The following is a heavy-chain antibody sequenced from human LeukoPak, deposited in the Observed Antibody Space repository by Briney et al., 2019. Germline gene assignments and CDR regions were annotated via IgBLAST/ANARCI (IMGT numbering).Heavy chain of an antibody. D-gene: IGHD3-22*01. CDR2: IYDGGST. CDR3: ARESYYDSRDSFSDAFHI. V-gene: IGHV4-4*07. CDR1: GGSVNSYY. Sequence: SETLSLTCTVSGGSVNSYYLSWIRQPAGKTLEWIGRIYDGGSTNYNPSLKSRVTMSVDTSKNQISLKLKSVTAADTAVYYCARESYYDSRDSFSDAFHIWGQGTMVTVSS. J-gene: IGHJ3*02.